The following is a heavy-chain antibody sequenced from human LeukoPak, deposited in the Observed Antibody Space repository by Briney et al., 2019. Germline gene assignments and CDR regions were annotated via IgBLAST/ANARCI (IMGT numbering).Heavy chain of an antibody. Sequence: ASVKVSCKASGYTFTGYYMHWVRQAPGQGLEWMGWINPNSGGTNYAQKFQGRVTMTRDTSISTAYMELMRLRSDDTAVYYCAREAYDSGSFRTDYYYMDVWGKGTTVTISS. J-gene: IGHJ6*03. CDR1: GYTFTGYY. V-gene: IGHV1-2*02. D-gene: IGHD3-10*01. CDR3: AREAYDSGSFRTDYYYMDV. CDR2: INPNSGGT.